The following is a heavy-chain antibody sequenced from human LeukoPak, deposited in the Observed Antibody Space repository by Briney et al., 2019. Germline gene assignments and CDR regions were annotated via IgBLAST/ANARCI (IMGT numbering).Heavy chain of an antibody. Sequence: GGSLRLSRAASGFTFSSYWMSWVRQAPGKGLEWVANIKQDGSEKYYVDSVKGRFTISRDNAKNSLYLQMNSLRAEDTAVYYCARVTGIAARRWFDPWGQGTLVTVSS. CDR2: IKQDGSEK. J-gene: IGHJ5*02. D-gene: IGHD6-6*01. CDR3: ARVTGIAARRWFDP. CDR1: GFTFSSYW. V-gene: IGHV3-7*03.